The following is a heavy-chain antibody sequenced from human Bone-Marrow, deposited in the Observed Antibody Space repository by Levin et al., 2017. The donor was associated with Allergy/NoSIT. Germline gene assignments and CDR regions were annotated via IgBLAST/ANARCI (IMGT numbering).Heavy chain of an antibody. V-gene: IGHV1-46*01. D-gene: IGHD3-10*01. Sequence: GASVKVSCKASGYTFTSYYMHWVRQAPGQGLEWMGIINPSGGSTSYAQKFQGRVTMTRDTSTSTVYMELSSLRSEDTAVYYWARAVRVIPSYYYGMDVWGQGTTVTVSS. CDR1: GYTFTSYY. CDR2: INPSGGST. J-gene: IGHJ6*02. CDR3: ARAVRVIPSYYYGMDV.